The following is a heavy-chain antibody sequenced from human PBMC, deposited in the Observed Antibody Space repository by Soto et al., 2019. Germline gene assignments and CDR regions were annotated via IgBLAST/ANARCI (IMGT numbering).Heavy chain of an antibody. J-gene: IGHJ4*02. Sequence: GESLKISCAAAGLSFNRFGIHWVRQAPGKGLEWVSVIWYDGSKKYYADSVKGRFTISRDNSKNTLYLQMNSLRAEDTAVYYCAKETYSGPLDYWGQGTLVTVS. CDR2: IWYDGSKK. CDR3: AKETYSGPLDY. V-gene: IGHV3-30*02. CDR1: GLSFNRFG. D-gene: IGHD2-15*01.